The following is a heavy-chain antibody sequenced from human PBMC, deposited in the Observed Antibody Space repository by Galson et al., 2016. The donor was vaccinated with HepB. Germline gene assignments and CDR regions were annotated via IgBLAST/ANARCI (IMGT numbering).Heavy chain of an antibody. CDR3: ARCGASWLHNQLPHY. CDR2: IPYSGDT. J-gene: IGHJ4*02. Sequence: LRLSCAASGFTFTDYYMSWVRRAPGKGLQWIGYIPYSGDTYYKPSLKSRLRISLDMSKNLFSLRLTSVTAADTAVYFWARCGASWLHNQLPHYWGQGTRVTVSS. CDR1: GFTFTDYY. V-gene: IGHV4-30-4*08. D-gene: IGHD5-12*01.